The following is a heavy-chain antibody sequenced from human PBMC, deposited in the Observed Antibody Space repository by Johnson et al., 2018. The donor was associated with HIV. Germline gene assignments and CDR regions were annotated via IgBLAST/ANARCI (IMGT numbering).Heavy chain of an antibody. V-gene: IGHV3-13*01. CDR2: IGNVSDT. CDR3: AKVGGSPDAFDI. J-gene: IGHJ3*02. CDR1: GFIFRSYD. D-gene: IGHD3-16*01. Sequence: VQLVESGGGLVQPGGSLRLSCAASGFIFRSYDMHWVRQTAGKGLEWVSAIGNVSDTYYSDSVKGRFIMSRENVKNTLYLQMNSLRAEDTAVYYCAKVGGSPDAFDIWGQGTMVTVSS.